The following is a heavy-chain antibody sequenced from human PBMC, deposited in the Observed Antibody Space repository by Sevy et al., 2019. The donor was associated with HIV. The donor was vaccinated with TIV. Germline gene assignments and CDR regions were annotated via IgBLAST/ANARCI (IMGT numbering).Heavy chain of an antibody. CDR2: IWYDGSYK. Sequence: GGSLRLSCAASGFTFSNYGMHWVRQAPGKGLEWVAVIWYDGSYKYYGDSVKGRFPISRDNTKSTLYVKMNSLRAEDTAVYYCAKTFAIFGVLMSPDFDPWGQGTLVTVSS. CDR1: GFTFSNYG. CDR3: AKTFAIFGVLMSPDFDP. J-gene: IGHJ5*02. D-gene: IGHD3-3*01. V-gene: IGHV3-33*06.